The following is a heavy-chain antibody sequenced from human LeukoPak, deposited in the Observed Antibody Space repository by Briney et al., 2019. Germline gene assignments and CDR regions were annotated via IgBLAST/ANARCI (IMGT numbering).Heavy chain of an antibody. V-gene: IGHV4-39*07. J-gene: IGHJ4*02. CDR1: GGSISSSSYY. CDR3: ATRHYYYGSGSYYPYYFDY. CDR2: IYYNGST. Sequence: SETLSLTCTVSGGSISSSSYYWGWIRQPPGKGLEWIGSIYYNGSTYYNPSLKSRVTISVDTSKNQFSLKLSSVTAADTAVYYCATRHYYYGSGSYYPYYFDYWGQGTLVTVSS. D-gene: IGHD3-10*01.